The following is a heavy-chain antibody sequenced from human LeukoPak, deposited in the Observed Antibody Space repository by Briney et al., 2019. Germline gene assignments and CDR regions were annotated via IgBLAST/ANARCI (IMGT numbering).Heavy chain of an antibody. CDR3: AMWTGIAVAGTGWFDP. CDR1: GGTFSSYA. CDR2: IIPIFGTA. Sequence: SVKVSCKASGGTFSSYAISWVRQAPGQGLEWMGGIIPIFGTANYAQKFQGRVTITADESTSTAYMELSSLRSKDTAVYYCAMWTGIAVAGTGWFDPWGQGTLVTVSS. V-gene: IGHV1-69*13. D-gene: IGHD6-19*01. J-gene: IGHJ5*02.